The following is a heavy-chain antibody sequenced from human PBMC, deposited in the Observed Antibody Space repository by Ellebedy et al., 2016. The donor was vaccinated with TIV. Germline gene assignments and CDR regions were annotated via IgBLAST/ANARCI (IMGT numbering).Heavy chain of an antibody. CDR3: ARGDLYFSGTYPCYFDY. Sequence: AASVKVSCKASAYTFTSYYIHWARHAPGQGLDWERIINPGGGTTSFSQTFQGRVAMTRETSTSTVYMELSSLRSEDTAVYYCARGDLYFSGTYPCYFDYWGQGTPFTVSS. D-gene: IGHD3-10*01. J-gene: IGHJ4*02. CDR1: AYTFTSYY. V-gene: IGHV1-46*01. CDR2: INPGGGTT.